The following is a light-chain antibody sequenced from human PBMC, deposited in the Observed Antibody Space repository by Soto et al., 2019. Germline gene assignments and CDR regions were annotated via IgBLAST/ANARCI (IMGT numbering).Light chain of an antibody. CDR2: AAS. Sequence: DFQMTQSPSSLSASVGDRVTITCRASQSISSYLNWYQQKPGKAPKLLMYAASSLQSGVPSRFSGSRSGTDFPHTISSLQPEDFATYYCQQSYSTPRTFGQGNKVEIK. J-gene: IGKJ1*01. CDR1: QSISSY. CDR3: QQSYSTPRT. V-gene: IGKV1-39*01.